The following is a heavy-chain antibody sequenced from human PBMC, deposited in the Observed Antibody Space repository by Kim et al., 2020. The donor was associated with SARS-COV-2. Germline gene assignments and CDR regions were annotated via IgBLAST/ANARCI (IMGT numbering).Heavy chain of an antibody. Sequence: SETLSLTCTVSGGSISSYYWSWIRQPAGKGLEWIGRIYTSGSTNYNPSLKSRVTMSVDTSKNQFSLKLSSVTAADTAVYYCARDREYSYGPGFYYYYGMDVWGQGTTVTVSS. CDR2: IYTSGST. CDR3: ARDREYSYGPGFYYYYGMDV. CDR1: GGSISSYY. D-gene: IGHD5-18*01. J-gene: IGHJ6*02. V-gene: IGHV4-4*07.